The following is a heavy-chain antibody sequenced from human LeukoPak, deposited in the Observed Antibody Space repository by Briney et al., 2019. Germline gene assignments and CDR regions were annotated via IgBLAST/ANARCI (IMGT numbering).Heavy chain of an antibody. CDR1: GFTFSSYA. Sequence: PGGSLRLSCAASGFTFSSYAMSWVRQAPGKGLEWVSAISGSGGSTYYADSVKGRLTISRDNSKNTLYLQMNSLRDEDTAVYYSAKGVAGLDYWGQGTLVTVSS. CDR2: ISGSGGST. D-gene: IGHD6-19*01. J-gene: IGHJ4*02. V-gene: IGHV3-23*01. CDR3: AKGVAGLDY.